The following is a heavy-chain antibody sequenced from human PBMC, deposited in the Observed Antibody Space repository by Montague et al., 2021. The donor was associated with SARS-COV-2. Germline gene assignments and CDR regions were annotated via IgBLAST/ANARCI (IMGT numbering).Heavy chain of an antibody. CDR2: IYYSGTT. V-gene: IGHV4-39*02. CDR1: SGSIISSGYY. CDR3: ARGMIRGVTTPFDY. D-gene: IGHD3-10*01. J-gene: IGHJ4*02. Sequence: SETLSLTCSVSSGSIISSGYYWGWIRQSPGKELEWIGNIYYSGTTXYKPSLQSRGTISVDTSKNHLSLRLSSVTAADTAVYFCARGMIRGVTTPFDYWGQGSQVTVSS.